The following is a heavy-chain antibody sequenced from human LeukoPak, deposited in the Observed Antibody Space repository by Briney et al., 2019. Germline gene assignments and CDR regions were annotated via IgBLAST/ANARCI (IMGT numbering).Heavy chain of an antibody. CDR2: ISAYNGNT. CDR3: ARDQGIVVVTGIFDY. D-gene: IGHD2-21*02. Sequence: ASVKVSCKASGYTFTSYGISWVRQAPGQGLEWMGWISAYNGNTNYAQKLQGRVTMTTDTSTSTAYMELRSLRSDDTAVYYCARDQGIVVVTGIFDYWGQGTLVTVSS. CDR1: GYTFTSYG. J-gene: IGHJ4*02. V-gene: IGHV1-18*01.